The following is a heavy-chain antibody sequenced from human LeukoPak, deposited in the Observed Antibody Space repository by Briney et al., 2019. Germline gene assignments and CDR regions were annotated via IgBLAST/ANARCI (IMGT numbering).Heavy chain of an antibody. V-gene: IGHV1-8*01. CDR2: MNPNSGNT. CDR3: ARVRVGARGYYYYGTDV. CDR1: GYTFTSYD. D-gene: IGHD1-26*01. J-gene: IGHJ6*02. Sequence: ASVKVSCKASGYTFTSYDINWVRQATGQGLEWMGWMNPNSGNTGYAQKFQGRVTMTRNTSISTAYMELRSLRSDDTAVYYCARVRVGARGYYYYGTDVWGQGTTVTVSS.